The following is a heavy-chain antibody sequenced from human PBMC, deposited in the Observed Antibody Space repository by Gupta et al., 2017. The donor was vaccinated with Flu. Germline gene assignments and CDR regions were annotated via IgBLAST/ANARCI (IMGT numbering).Heavy chain of an antibody. CDR1: GFTFVDYA. CDR2: ICWNFGGI. D-gene: IGHD5/OR15-5a*01. Sequence: EVQLVESGGGLVQPGRSLRLSCAASGFTFVDYAMNWVRQAPGKGLEWVSSICWNFGGIGYAASVKGRFTISGDNAKNSLYLQMNRRRAEDKALYYWAKDNVFAVGSGGQGTMVTVSS. V-gene: IGHV3-9*01. J-gene: IGHJ3*02. CDR3: AKDNVFAVGS.